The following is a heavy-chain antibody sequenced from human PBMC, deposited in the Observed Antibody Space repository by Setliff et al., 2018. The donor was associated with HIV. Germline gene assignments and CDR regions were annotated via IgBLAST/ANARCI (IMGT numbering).Heavy chain of an antibody. CDR2: IIPIIGIE. CDR1: GGTFSDYT. V-gene: IGHV1-69*02. CDR3: ARSDCSSVRCYLGHAFEI. J-gene: IGHJ3*02. Sequence: ASVKVSCKASGGTFSDYTVNWVRQAPGQGLEWMGRIIPIIGIENYAQKFQGRVTITADKSTSTAYMELNSLRSDDTAIHYCARSDCSSVRCYLGHAFEIWGQGTMVTVSS. D-gene: IGHD2-15*01.